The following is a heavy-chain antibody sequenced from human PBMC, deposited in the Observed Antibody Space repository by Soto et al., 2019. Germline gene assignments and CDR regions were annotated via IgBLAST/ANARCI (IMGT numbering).Heavy chain of an antibody. CDR1: GDSMTTVGYY. J-gene: IGHJ4*02. V-gene: IGHV4-31*03. CDR2: ISYSGST. Sequence: QVQLQESGPGLVKPSQTLSLTCTVSGDSMTTVGYYWTWIRQHPGQGLEWIGFISYSGSTYYSSSLKGRVAISADTAKNQFSLQLNTVAAADTAVDYCTRGDYWGQGTLVTVSS. CDR3: TRGDY.